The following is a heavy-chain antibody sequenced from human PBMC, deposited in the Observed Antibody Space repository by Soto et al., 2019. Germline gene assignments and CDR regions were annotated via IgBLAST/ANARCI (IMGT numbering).Heavy chain of an antibody. J-gene: IGHJ6*02. V-gene: IGHV4-30-4*01. CDR3: ARGYCSSTSCYDYYGMDV. Sequence: PSETLSLTCTVSGGSISSGDYYWSWIRQPPGKGLEWIGYIYYSGSTYYNPSLKSRVTISVDTSKNQFSLKLSSVTAADTAVYYCARGYCSSTSCYDYYGMDVWGQGTTDTVSS. CDR2: IYYSGST. D-gene: IGHD2-2*01. CDR1: GGSISSGDYY.